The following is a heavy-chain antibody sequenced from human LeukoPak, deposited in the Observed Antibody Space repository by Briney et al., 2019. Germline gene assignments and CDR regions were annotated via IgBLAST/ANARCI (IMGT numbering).Heavy chain of an antibody. J-gene: IGHJ4*02. V-gene: IGHV4-34*01. D-gene: IGHD3-16*01. Sequence: SETPSLTCAVYGGSFSGYYWSWIRQPPGKGLEWIGEINHSGSTNYNPSLKSRVTISVDTSKNQFSLKLSSVTAADTAVYYCARGWGSGYLDYWGQGTLVTVSS. CDR2: INHSGST. CDR1: GGSFSGYY. CDR3: ARGWGSGYLDY.